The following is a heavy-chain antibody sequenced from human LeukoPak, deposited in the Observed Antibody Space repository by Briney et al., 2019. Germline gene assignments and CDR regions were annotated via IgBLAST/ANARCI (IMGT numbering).Heavy chain of an antibody. CDR1: GFTFSSYA. CDR2: ISYDGSNK. J-gene: IGHJ5*02. D-gene: IGHD6-13*01. V-gene: IGHV3-30-3*01. CDR3: ARGGAAAGTPFA. Sequence: GGSLRLSCAASGFTFSSYAMHWVRQAPGKGLEGVAVISYDGSNKYYADSVKGRFTISRDNSKNTLYLQMNSLRAEDTAVYYCARGGAAAGTPFAWGQGTLVTVSS.